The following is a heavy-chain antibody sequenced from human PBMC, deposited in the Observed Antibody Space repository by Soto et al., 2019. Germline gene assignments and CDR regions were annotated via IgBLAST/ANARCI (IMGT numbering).Heavy chain of an antibody. CDR2: VYSGGST. V-gene: IGHV3-66*04. CDR3: AGHSHKDY. J-gene: IGHJ4*02. CDR1: GFTVSSHY. Sequence: EVQLVESGGGLVQPGGSLRLSCAASGFTVSSHYVSWVRQAPGKGLAWVSVVYSGGSTYSADSVKGRFTSSRDNSKKTLYRQMNSLRAEDTAVYYCAGHSHKDYWGQGTLVTVSS.